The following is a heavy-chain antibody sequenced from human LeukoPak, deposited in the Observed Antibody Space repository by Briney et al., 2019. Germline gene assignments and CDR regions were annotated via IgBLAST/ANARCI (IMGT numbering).Heavy chain of an antibody. V-gene: IGHV3-7*03. CDR1: GFTFSNVW. CDR3: ARGQTTVTN. D-gene: IGHD4-17*01. J-gene: IGHJ4*02. CDR2: IKQDGSEK. Sequence: PGGSLRLSCAASGFTFSNVWMNWVRQAPGKGLEWVANIKQDGSEKYYVDSVKGRFTISRDNAKNSLYLQMNSLRAEDTAVYYCARGQTTVTNWGQGTLVTVSS.